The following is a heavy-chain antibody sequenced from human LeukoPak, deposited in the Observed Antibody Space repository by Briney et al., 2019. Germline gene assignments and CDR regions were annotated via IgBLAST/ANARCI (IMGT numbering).Heavy chain of an antibody. J-gene: IGHJ4*02. D-gene: IGHD6-13*01. Sequence: GGSLRLSCAASGFTFSSYAMSWVRQAPGKGLEWVSAISGSGGSTYYADSVKGRFTISGDNSKNTLYLQMNSLRAEDTAVYYCAKSSSWAGTVYFDYWGQGTLVTVSS. CDR3: AKSSSWAGTVYFDY. V-gene: IGHV3-23*01. CDR1: GFTFSSYA. CDR2: ISGSGGST.